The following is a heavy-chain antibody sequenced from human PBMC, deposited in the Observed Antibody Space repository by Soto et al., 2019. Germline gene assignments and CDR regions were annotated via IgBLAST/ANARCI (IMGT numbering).Heavy chain of an antibody. D-gene: IGHD3-16*01. V-gene: IGHV1-18*01. CDR1: GYTFTSYG. J-gene: IGHJ4*02. CDR2: ISAYNGNT. Sequence: ASVKVSWKASGYTFTSYGISWVRHAPVQGLEWMGWISAYNGNTNYAHKLQGRVTMTTDTSTSTAYMELRSLRSDDTAVHNCASLGFFVFGYWGQGTLVTVSP. CDR3: ASLGFFVFGY.